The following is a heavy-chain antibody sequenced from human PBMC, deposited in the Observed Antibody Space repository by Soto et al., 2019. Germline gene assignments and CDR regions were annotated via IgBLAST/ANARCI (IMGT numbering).Heavy chain of an antibody. Sequence: GGSLRLSCAASGFTFSSYNMNWVRQAPGKGLEWVSSISSSSSYIYYADSVKGRFTISRDNAKNSLYLQMNSLRAEDTAVYYCASPLRDGYNNSSYYYGMDVWGQGTTVTVSS. D-gene: IGHD5-12*01. CDR1: GFTFSSYN. J-gene: IGHJ6*02. V-gene: IGHV3-21*01. CDR3: ASPLRDGYNNSSYYYGMDV. CDR2: ISSSSSYI.